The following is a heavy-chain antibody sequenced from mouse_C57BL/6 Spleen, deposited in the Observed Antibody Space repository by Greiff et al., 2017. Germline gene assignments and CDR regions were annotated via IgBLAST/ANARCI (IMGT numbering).Heavy chain of an antibody. D-gene: IGHD2-3*01. Sequence: EVQLVESGGGLVQPKGSLKLSCAASGFSFNTYAMNWVRQAPGKGLEWVARIRSKSNNYATYYADSVKDRFTISRDDSESMLYLQMNNLKTEDTAMYYCGRPGGYYPLLLAMDYWGQGTSVTVSS. CDR2: IRSKSNNYAT. V-gene: IGHV10-1*01. J-gene: IGHJ4*01. CDR3: GRPGGYYPLLLAMDY. CDR1: GFSFNTYA.